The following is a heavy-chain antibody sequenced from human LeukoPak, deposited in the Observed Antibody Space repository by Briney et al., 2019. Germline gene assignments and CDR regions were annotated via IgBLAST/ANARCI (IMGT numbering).Heavy chain of an antibody. D-gene: IGHD3-10*01. CDR3: ARDRGRTDPNHDAFDI. CDR1: GVSISSSSYY. V-gene: IGHV4-39*07. CDR2: IYYSGST. J-gene: IGHJ3*02. Sequence: SETLSLTCTVSGVSISSSSYYWGWIRQPPGKGLEWIGSIYYSGSTYYNPSLKSRVTISIDTSKNQFSLKLSSVTAADTAVYYCARDRGRTDPNHDAFDIWGQGTMVTVSS.